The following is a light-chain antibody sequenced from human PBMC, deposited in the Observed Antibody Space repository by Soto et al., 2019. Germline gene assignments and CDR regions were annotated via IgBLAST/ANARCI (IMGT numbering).Light chain of an antibody. J-gene: IGLJ1*01. V-gene: IGLV2-8*01. Sequence: QSVLTQPPSACGSPGQSVTISCTGTSSDVGGYNYTSLYQQHPDKTHKLRSYEFTTRHTRVPDRFSGSKSGNASSLTVSVLQGEDEADYYCSSYAVSNAYIFGTGTKVTVL. CDR2: EFT. CDR3: SSYAVSNAYI. CDR1: SSDVGGYNY.